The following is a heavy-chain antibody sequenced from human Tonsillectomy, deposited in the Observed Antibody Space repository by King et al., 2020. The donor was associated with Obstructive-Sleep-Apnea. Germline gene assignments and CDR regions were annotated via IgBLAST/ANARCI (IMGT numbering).Heavy chain of an antibody. CDR1: GGSISSSSYY. V-gene: IGHV4-39*01. CDR3: ARLGRRRIAAAGNH. J-gene: IGHJ4*02. D-gene: IGHD6-13*01. CDR2: SYYSGST. Sequence: QLQESGPGLVKPSETLSLTCTVSGGSISSSSYYWGWIRQPPGKGLEWIGSSYYSGSTYYNPALKSRVTISVETSKNQFSLKLRSVTAADTAVYYCARLGRRRIAAAGNHWGQGTLVTVSS.